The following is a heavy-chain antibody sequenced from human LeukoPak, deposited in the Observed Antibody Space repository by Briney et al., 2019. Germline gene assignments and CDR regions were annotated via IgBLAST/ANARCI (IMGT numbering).Heavy chain of an antibody. CDR1: GFTFSSYG. Sequence: GGSLRLSCAASGFTFSSYGMHWVRQAPGKGLEWVAFIRYDGSNKYYADSVKGRFTISRDNSKNTLYLQMNSLRAEDTAVYYCAKQGRGDYGDYGGTRSPIDYWGQGTLVTVSS. D-gene: IGHD4-17*01. J-gene: IGHJ4*02. V-gene: IGHV3-30*02. CDR3: AKQGRGDYGDYGGTRSPIDY. CDR2: IRYDGSNK.